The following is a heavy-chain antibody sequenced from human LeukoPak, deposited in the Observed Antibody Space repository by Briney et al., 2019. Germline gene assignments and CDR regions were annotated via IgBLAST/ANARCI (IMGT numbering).Heavy chain of an antibody. CDR2: ISGSGGST. Sequence: GGSLRLSCAASGFTFSSYAMSWVRQAPGKGLEWVSVISGSGGSTYYADSVKGRFTISRDNSKNTLYLQMNSLRAEDTAVYYCAKVGAAAGRGGYYYYYGMDVWGQGTTVTVSS. D-gene: IGHD6-13*01. CDR3: AKVGAAAGRGGYYYYYGMDV. CDR1: GFTFSSYA. J-gene: IGHJ6*02. V-gene: IGHV3-23*01.